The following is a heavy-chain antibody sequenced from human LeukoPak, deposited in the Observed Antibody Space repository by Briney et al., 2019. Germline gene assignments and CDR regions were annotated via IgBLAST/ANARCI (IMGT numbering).Heavy chain of an antibody. J-gene: IGHJ4*02. Sequence: GASVKVSCKASGGTFSSYAISWVRQAPGQGLEWMGGIIAIFGTANYAQKFQGRVTITADESTSTAYMELSSLRSEDTAVYYCASGVRGVIIPTSFDYWGQGTLVTVSS. CDR2: IIAIFGTA. V-gene: IGHV1-69*13. CDR3: ASGVRGVIIPTSFDY. CDR1: GGTFSSYA. D-gene: IGHD3-10*01.